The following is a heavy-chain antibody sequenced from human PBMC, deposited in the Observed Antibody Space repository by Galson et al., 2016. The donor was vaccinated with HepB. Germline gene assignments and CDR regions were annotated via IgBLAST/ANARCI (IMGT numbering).Heavy chain of an antibody. CDR2: IIPIFGTA. V-gene: IGHV1-69*13. J-gene: IGHJ6*02. CDR1: GGTFSSYA. CDR3: ARETTVTTGYYYGMDV. D-gene: IGHD4-17*01. Sequence: SVKVSCKASGGTFSSYAISWVRQAPGQGLEWMGGIIPIFGTANYAQKFQGRVTITADESTSTAYMELSSLRSEDTAVYYCARETTVTTGYYYGMDVWGQGTTVTVSS.